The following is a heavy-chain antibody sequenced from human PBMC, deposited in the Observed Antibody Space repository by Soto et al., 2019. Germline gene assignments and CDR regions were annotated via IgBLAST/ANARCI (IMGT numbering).Heavy chain of an antibody. CDR3: AKDYYATTRGAFDI. J-gene: IGHJ3*02. CDR1: GFTVDDYA. V-gene: IGHV3-9*01. Sequence: PGGSTRLSCAASGFTVDDYAMHWVRQDPGKGLEWVSGISWNSGSIGYADSVKGRFTISRDNAKNSLYLQMNSLRAEDTALYYCAKDYYATTRGAFDIWGQGTMLTVSS. D-gene: IGHD3-10*01. CDR2: ISWNSGSI.